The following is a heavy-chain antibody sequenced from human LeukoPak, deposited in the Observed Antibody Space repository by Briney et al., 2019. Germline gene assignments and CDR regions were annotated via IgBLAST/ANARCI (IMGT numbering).Heavy chain of an antibody. V-gene: IGHV3-23*01. Sequence: GGSLRLSCAASGFTFSSYAMSWVRQAPGKGLEWVSAISGSGGSTYYADSVKGRFTISRDNSKNTLYLQMGSLRAEDMAVYYCAREDRSGSYYYWGQGTLVTVSS. CDR1: GFTFSSYA. D-gene: IGHD1-26*01. CDR3: AREDRSGSYYY. CDR2: ISGSGGST. J-gene: IGHJ4*02.